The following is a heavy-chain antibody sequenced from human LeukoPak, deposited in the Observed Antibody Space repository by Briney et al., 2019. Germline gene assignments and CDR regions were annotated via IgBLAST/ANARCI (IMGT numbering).Heavy chain of an antibody. J-gene: IGHJ4*02. Sequence: PSETLSLTCTVSSGSFSSYYWNWIRQPAGKGLEWIGRIYITGSTNYNPSLKSRVTISVDRSKNQFPLKLSSVTAADTAVYYCARGGYSSSSGFDYWGQGTLVTVSS. CDR2: IYITGST. V-gene: IGHV4-4*07. CDR3: ARGGYSSSSGFDY. D-gene: IGHD6-6*01. CDR1: SGSFSSYY.